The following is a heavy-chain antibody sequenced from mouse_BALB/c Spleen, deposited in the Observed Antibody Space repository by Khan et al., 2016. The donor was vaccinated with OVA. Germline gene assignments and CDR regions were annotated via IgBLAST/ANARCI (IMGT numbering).Heavy chain of an antibody. J-gene: IGHJ2*01. D-gene: IGHD1-1*01. V-gene: IGHV3-2*02. CDR2: ISYSGRT. Sequence: EVTLLESGPGLVKPSQSLSLTCPVTGYSITSDYAWHWIRQFPGNKLEWMGYISYSGRTSYNPSLKSRISIKPDPSKKQFFLQLNSVTTEDTATYYCARSVSITSVVATDFDDWCQGTTLRVFS. CDR3: ARSVSITSVVATDFDD. CDR1: GYSITSDYA.